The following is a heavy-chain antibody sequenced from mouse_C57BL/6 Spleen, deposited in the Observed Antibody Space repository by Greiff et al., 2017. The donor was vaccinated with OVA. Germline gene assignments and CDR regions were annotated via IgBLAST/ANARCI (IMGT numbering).Heavy chain of an antibody. V-gene: IGHV14-4*01. CDR2: IDPENGDT. D-gene: IGHD2-1*01. CDR1: GFNIKDDY. CDR3: TKRGYGNYWYFDV. J-gene: IGHJ1*03. Sequence: VQLKQSGAELVRPGASVKLSCTASGFNIKDDYMHWVKQRPEQGLEWIGWIDPENGDTEYASKFQGKATITADTSSNTAYLQLSSLTSEDTAVYYCTKRGYGNYWYFDVWGTGTTVTVSS.